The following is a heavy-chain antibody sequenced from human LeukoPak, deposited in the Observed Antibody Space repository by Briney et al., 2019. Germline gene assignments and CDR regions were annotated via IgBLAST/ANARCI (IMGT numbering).Heavy chain of an antibody. Sequence: GASVKVSCKTSGYTFTAYYIHWVRQAPGQGLEWMGWINPNSGVTNYAQKFQGRVTMTRVSSISTAYMVLSSLRSDDTAVYYCAFSSYYLQGNYYYMDVWGKGTTVTVSS. CDR1: GYTFTAYY. D-gene: IGHD1-26*01. CDR3: AFSSYYLQGNYYYMDV. V-gene: IGHV1-2*02. J-gene: IGHJ6*03. CDR2: INPNSGVT.